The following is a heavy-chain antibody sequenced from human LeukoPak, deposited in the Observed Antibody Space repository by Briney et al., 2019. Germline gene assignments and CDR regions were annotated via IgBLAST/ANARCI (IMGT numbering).Heavy chain of an antibody. CDR1: GFTFSNAW. CDR2: IKSKTDGGTT. V-gene: IGHV3-15*01. J-gene: IGHJ3*02. Sequence: SGGSLRLSCAASGFTFSNAWMSWVRQAPGKGLEWVGRIKSKTDGGTTDYAAPVKGRFTISRDDSKNTLYLQMNSLKTEDTAVYYCTGGYYDSSGYSSYAFDIWGQGTMVTVSS. D-gene: IGHD3-22*01. CDR3: TGGYYDSSGYSSYAFDI.